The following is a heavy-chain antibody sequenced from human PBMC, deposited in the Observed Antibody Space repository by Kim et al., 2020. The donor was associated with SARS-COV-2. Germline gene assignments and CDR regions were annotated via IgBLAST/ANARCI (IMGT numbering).Heavy chain of an antibody. D-gene: IGHD5-12*01. CDR3: SERGRGDDCNTWHDL. Sequence: GGSLRLSCAASGFTFSDYGMSWVRQAPGKGLEWVSGICGGKTYYADAVKGRFTISSDNSNNTLYLQMNSLRAEDTAVYYCSERGRGDDCNTWHDLLGQG. CDR2: ICGGKT. CDR1: GFTFSDYG. V-gene: IGHV3-23*01. J-gene: IGHJ5*02.